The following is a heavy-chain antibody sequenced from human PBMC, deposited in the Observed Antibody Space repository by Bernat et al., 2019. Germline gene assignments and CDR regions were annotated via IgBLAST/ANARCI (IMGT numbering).Heavy chain of an antibody. J-gene: IGHJ1*01. D-gene: IGHD1-14*01. V-gene: IGHV3-30*18. CDR1: GFTFSSYW. CDR2: ISYDGSNK. Sequence: VQLVESGGGLVQPGGSLRLSCAASGFTFSSYWMSWVRQAPGKGLEWVAVISYDGSNKYYADSVKGRFTISRDNSKNTLYLQMNSLRAEDTAVYYCAKDTTPRLPGEYFQHWGQGTLVTVSS. CDR3: AKDTTPRLPGEYFQH.